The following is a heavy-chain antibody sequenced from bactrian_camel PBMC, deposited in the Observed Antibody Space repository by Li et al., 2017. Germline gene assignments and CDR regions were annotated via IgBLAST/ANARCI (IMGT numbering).Heavy chain of an antibody. V-gene: IGHV3S10*01. J-gene: IGHJ4*01. Sequence: VQLVESGGGLVQPGGSLRLSCAASGFTFSNYDMSWVRQAPGQGRGLISTINSDGSVYYADSVKGRFTISQDNNAKNTVHLQMNSLKPEDTAMYYCHTAECYSGSWRLQDYFGQGTQVTVS. CDR2: INSDGSV. CDR3: HTAECYSGSWRLQDY. CDR1: GFTFSNYD. D-gene: IGHD3*01.